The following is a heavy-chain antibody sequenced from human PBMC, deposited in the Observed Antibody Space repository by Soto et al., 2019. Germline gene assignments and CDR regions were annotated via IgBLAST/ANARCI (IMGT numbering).Heavy chain of an antibody. CDR3: ARGNLDNWNDPDDAFDI. D-gene: IGHD1-1*01. J-gene: IGHJ3*02. Sequence: SVEVCCKASGYTFAGRYLRSARQAPRQGLEWMGWINPNSGGTNYAQKFQGWVTMTRDTSISTAYMELSRLRSDDTAVYYCARGNLDNWNDPDDAFDIWGQGTMVTVSS. V-gene: IGHV1-2*04. CDR2: INPNSGGT. CDR1: GYTFAGRY.